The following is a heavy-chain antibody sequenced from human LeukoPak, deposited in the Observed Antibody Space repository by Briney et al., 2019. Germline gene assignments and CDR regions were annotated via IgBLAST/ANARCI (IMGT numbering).Heavy chain of an antibody. D-gene: IGHD3-3*01. CDR3: ARTEGDFWSGYYLPVHYYYYMDV. J-gene: IGHJ6*03. V-gene: IGHV4-59*11. CDR2: IYYSGST. Sequence: SETLSLTRTVSGGSISSHYWSWIRQPPGKGLEWIGYIYYSGSTNYNPSLKSRVTISVDTSKNQFSLKLSSVTAADTAVYYCARTEGDFWSGYYLPVHYYYYMDVWGKGTTVTVSS. CDR1: GGSISSHY.